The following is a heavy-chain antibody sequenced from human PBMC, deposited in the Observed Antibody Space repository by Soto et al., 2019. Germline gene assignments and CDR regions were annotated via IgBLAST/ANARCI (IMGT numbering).Heavy chain of an antibody. V-gene: IGHV3-23*01. CDR2: ISGSADST. Sequence: EVQLLESGGGFIHPGGSLRLSCAASGFSFSSFAMNWVRQAPGKGLEWVSMISGSADSTFYADSVKGRFTISRDNAKSTLYLQSNSLRAEDTAVYYCAKTRGAMIYAISVYGMDVWGQGTTVTVSS. J-gene: IGHJ6*02. D-gene: IGHD2-8*01. CDR1: GFSFSSFA. CDR3: AKTRGAMIYAISVYGMDV.